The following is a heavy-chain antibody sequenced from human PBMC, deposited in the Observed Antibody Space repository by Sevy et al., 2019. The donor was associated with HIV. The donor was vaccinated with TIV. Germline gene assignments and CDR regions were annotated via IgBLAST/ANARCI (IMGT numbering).Heavy chain of an antibody. CDR3: AREPYFFDKSGYYWDY. D-gene: IGHD3-22*01. Sequence: SETLSLTCAVSGVSVSSDTYYWSWIQQPPGKGLEWIGYVYHTGSTNYSPSFRSRVTISVDTSKNQFSLRLFSVAAADTAVYYCAREPYFFDKSGYYWDYWGQGALVTVSS. J-gene: IGHJ4*02. CDR1: GVSVSSDTYY. V-gene: IGHV4-61*01. CDR2: VYHTGST.